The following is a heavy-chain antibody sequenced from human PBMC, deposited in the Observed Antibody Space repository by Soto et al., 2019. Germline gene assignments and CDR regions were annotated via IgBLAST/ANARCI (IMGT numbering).Heavy chain of an antibody. Sequence: QVQLVQSGAEVKTPGASVKVSCKASGYTFTSYDIKWVRQANGQGLEWMGWMNPNSGNTGYAQKFQGRVTIPRNTSISTAYMELSSLRAEDTSVDYCARGSSYGYEDADYWGQGTLVTVSS. D-gene: IGHD5-18*01. CDR3: ARGSSYGYEDADY. J-gene: IGHJ4*02. CDR1: GYTFTSYD. V-gene: IGHV1-8*01. CDR2: MNPNSGNT.